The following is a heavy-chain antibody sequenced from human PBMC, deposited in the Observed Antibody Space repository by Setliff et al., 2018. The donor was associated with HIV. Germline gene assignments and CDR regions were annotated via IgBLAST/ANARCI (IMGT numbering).Heavy chain of an antibody. V-gene: IGHV4-34*01. CDR3: ARGDSTWPTQLMDV. D-gene: IGHD6-13*01. CDR1: GGSFSGHY. CDR2: INHIGGN. Sequence: PSETLSLTCAVYGGSFSGHYWSWIRQPPGKGLEWIGEINHIGGNMNHNPSLKSRVTISVDTSKKQFSLKLDSVTAADTAVYYCARGDSTWPTQLMDVWGKGATVTVSS. J-gene: IGHJ6*03.